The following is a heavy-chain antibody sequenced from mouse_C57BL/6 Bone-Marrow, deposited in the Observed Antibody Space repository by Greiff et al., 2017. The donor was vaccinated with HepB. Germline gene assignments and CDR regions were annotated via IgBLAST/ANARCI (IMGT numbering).Heavy chain of an antibody. CDR3: ARGGYGSSYTYAMDY. D-gene: IGHD1-1*01. Sequence: QVQLQQPGAELVKPGASVKISCKASGYAFSSYWMNWVKQRPGKGLEWIGQIYPGDGDTNYNGKFKGKATLTADKSSSTAYMQLSSLTSEDSAVYFCARGGYGSSYTYAMDYWGQGTSVTVSS. J-gene: IGHJ4*01. CDR2: IYPGDGDT. V-gene: IGHV1-80*01. CDR1: GYAFSSYW.